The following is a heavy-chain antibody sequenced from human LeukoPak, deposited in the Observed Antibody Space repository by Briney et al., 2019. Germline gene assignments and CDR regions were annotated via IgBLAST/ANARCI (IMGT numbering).Heavy chain of an antibody. J-gene: IGHJ3*02. CDR3: AKDEFVGSAFTGAFGI. Sequence: GGSLRLSCAASGFTFDNYGMHWVRQAPGKGLEWVSCISWNTSGIGYADSVKGRFTISRDNAKNSLYLQMNSLRAEDMALYYGAKDEFVGSAFTGAFGIWGQGTMVTVSS. V-gene: IGHV3-9*03. CDR1: GFTFDNYG. D-gene: IGHD3-3*02. CDR2: ISWNTSGI.